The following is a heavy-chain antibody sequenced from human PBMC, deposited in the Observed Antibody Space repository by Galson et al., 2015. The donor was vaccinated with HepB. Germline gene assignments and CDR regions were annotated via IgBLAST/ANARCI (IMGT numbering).Heavy chain of an antibody. J-gene: IGHJ5*02. CDR1: GGSISNFY. V-gene: IGHV4-59*01. Sequence: ETLSLTCTVSGGSISNFYWNWIRQPPGKGLEWIGFIHYSGSTNYNPSLKSRLTISVDTSKNQFSLRLNSVTAADTAVYYCARGGVVTAVDHYNYFDPWGQGTLVTVSS. CDR3: ARGGVVTAVDHYNYFDP. D-gene: IGHD2-21*01. CDR2: IHYSGST.